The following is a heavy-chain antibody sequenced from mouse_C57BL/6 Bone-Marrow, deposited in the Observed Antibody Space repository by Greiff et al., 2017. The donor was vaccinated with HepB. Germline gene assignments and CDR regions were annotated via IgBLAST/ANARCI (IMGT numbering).Heavy chain of an antibody. D-gene: IGHD2-1*01. J-gene: IGHJ1*03. V-gene: IGHV1-81*01. CDR3: ARAIYYGNYWYFDV. CDR1: GYTFTSYG. CDR2: IYPRSGNT. Sequence: VKLQESGAELARPGASVKLSCKASGYTFTSYGISWVKQRTGQGLEWIGEIYPRSGNTYYNEKFKGKATLTADKSSSTAYMELRSLTSEDSAVYFCARAIYYGNYWYFDVWGTGTTVTVSS.